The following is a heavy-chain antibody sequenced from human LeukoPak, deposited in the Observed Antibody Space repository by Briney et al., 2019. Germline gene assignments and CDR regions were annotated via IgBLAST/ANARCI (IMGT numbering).Heavy chain of an antibody. V-gene: IGHV5-51*01. CDR1: GYSFTSYW. J-gene: IGHJ3*02. CDR2: IYPGDSDT. Sequence: GESLKISCKGSGYSFTSYWIGWVRQMPEKGLEWMGIIYPGDSDTRYSPSFQGQVNTSADKSISTAYLQWSSLKASDTAMYYCARTGPYYYDSSGYGNDAFDIWGQGTMVTVSS. CDR3: ARTGPYYYDSSGYGNDAFDI. D-gene: IGHD3-22*01.